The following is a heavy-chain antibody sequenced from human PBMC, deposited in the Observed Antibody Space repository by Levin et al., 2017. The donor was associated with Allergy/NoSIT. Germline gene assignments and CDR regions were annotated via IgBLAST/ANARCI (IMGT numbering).Heavy chain of an antibody. CDR3: AKRGYCSGNTCQSHDAIDV. J-gene: IGHJ3*01. CDR1: GFQFSLYG. Sequence: SCAASGFQFSLYGMHWVRQAPGKGLEWVALIVFDGNDQYYADSVKGRFTISRDNSKNTLYLQMSSLRENDTAIYYCAKRGYCSGNTCQSHDAIDVWGKGTLVSVSS. D-gene: IGHD2-15*01. CDR2: IVFDGNDQ. V-gene: IGHV3-30*18.